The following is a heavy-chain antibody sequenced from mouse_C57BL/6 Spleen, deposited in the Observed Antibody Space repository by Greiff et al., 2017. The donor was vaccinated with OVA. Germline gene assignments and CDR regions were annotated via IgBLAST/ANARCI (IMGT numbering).Heavy chain of an antibody. CDR2: INSDGGST. CDR1: EYEFPSHD. D-gene: IGHD2-2*01. CDR3: ARRGGYDGWYFDV. J-gene: IGHJ1*03. Sequence: EVKLVESGGGLVQPGESLKLSCESNEYEFPSHDMSWVRKTPEKRLALVAAINSDGGSTYYPDNMERRFIISRANTKTTLYLPMSSLRSEYTALYYCARRGGYDGWYFDVWGTGTTVTVSS. V-gene: IGHV5-2*01.